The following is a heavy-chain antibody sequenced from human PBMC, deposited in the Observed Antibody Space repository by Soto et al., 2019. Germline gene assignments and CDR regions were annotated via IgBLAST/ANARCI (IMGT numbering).Heavy chain of an antibody. CDR1: GFTFSDYY. V-gene: IGHV3-11*01. D-gene: IGHD3-10*01. Sequence: GGSLRLSCAASGFTFSDYYMSWIRQAPGKGLEWVSYISSSGSTIYYADSVKGRFTISRDNAKNSLYLQMNSLRAEDTAVYYCARDSGSGSRRHPFNWFDPWGQGTLVTVSS. J-gene: IGHJ5*02. CDR2: ISSSGSTI. CDR3: ARDSGSGSRRHPFNWFDP.